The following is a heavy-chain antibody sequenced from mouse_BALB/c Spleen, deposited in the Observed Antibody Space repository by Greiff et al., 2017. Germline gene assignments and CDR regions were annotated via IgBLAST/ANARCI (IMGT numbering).Heavy chain of an antibody. J-gene: IGHJ4*01. CDR1: GYSFTGYY. CDR3: ARGGAMDY. Sequence: EVKLMESGPELVKPGASVKISCKASGYSFTGYYMHWVKQSHVKSLEWIGRINPYNGATSYNQNFKDKASLTVDKSSSTAYMELHSLTSEDSAVYYCARGGAMDYWGQGTSVTVSS. V-gene: IGHV1-31*01. CDR2: INPYNGAT.